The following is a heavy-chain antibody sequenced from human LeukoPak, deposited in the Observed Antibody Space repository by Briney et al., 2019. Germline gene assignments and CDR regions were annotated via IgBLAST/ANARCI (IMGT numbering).Heavy chain of an antibody. CDR1: GFTFSSYA. J-gene: IGHJ4*02. Sequence: PGGSLRLSCSASGFTFSSYAMHWVRQAPGKGLEYVSAISSNGGSTYYADSVKGRFTISRDNSKNTLYLQMNSLRAEDTAVYYCARDHVDSSSWRFDYWGQGTLVTVSS. V-gene: IGHV3-64*04. CDR3: ARDHVDSSSWRFDY. CDR2: ISSNGGST. D-gene: IGHD6-13*01.